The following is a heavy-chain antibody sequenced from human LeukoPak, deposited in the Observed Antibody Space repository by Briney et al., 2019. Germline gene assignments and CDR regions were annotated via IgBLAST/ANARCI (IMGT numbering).Heavy chain of an antibody. CDR2: IYTSGST. V-gene: IGHV4-4*07. CDR1: GGSISSYY. Sequence: SETLSLTCTVSGGSISSYYWSWIRQPAGKGLEWIGRIYTSGSTNYNPSLKSRVTMSVDTSKNQFSLKLSSVTAADTAAYYCARDQYYYDSSGYGGLYYFDYWGQGTLVTVSS. D-gene: IGHD3-22*01. CDR3: ARDQYYYDSSGYGGLYYFDY. J-gene: IGHJ4*02.